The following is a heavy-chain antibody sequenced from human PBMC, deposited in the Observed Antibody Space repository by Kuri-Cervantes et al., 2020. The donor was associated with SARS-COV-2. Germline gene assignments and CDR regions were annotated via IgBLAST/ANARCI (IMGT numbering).Heavy chain of an antibody. CDR2: INPNSGDT. V-gene: IGHV1-2*04. CDR1: GYTFTGYY. Sequence: ALVKVSCKASGYTFTGYYIHWVRQAPGQGLEWMGWINPNSGDTNYSQKFQGWVTMTRDTSISTAYMELSRLKSDDTAVYYCARPKGLAGTGHYYGLDVWGQGTTVTVSS. D-gene: IGHD1/OR15-1a*01. CDR3: ARPKGLAGTGHYYGLDV. J-gene: IGHJ6*02.